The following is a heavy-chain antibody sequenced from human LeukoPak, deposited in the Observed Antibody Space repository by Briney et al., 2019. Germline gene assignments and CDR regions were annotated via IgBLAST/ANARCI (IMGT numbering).Heavy chain of an antibody. Sequence: RSETLSLTCNASGGSISSHYCSWMRQPPGKGLEWIGYIYYSGSTNYNPSLKSRVTILVDTSKNQFSLKLTSVTAADTAVYYCARSLRVSYMDVWGKGTTVTVSS. CDR2: IYYSGST. CDR1: GGSISSHY. D-gene: IGHD6-13*01. J-gene: IGHJ6*03. V-gene: IGHV4-59*11. CDR3: ARSLRVSYMDV.